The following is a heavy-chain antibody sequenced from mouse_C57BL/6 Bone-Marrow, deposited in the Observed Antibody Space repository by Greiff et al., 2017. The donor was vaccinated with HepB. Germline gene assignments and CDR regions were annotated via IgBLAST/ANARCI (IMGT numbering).Heavy chain of an antibody. CDR2: IYPGDGDT. J-gene: IGHJ2*01. V-gene: IGHV1-82*01. CDR1: GYAFSSSW. D-gene: IGHD2-3*01. Sequence: QVQLQQSGPELVKPGASVKISCKASGYAFSSSWMNWVKQRPGKGLEWIGRIYPGDGDTNYNGKFKGKATLTAYKSSSTAYMQLSSLTSEDSAVYFCARSDGYYRYWGQGTTLTVSS. CDR3: ARSDGYYRY.